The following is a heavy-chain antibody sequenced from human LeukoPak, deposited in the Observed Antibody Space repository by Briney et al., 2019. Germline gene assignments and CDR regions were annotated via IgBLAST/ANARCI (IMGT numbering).Heavy chain of an antibody. CDR3: AREEVGLGVDFDY. CDR1: GFTLGSYE. CDR2: ISSRGGTI. D-gene: IGHD2-8*01. Sequence: GGSLRLSCAASGFTLGSYEKNWVRQAPGKGLEWVSYISSRGGTIYYADSVKGRFTISRDNAKTSLYLQMNSLRAEDTAVYYCAREEVGLGVDFDYWGQGTLVTVSS. V-gene: IGHV3-48*03. J-gene: IGHJ4*02.